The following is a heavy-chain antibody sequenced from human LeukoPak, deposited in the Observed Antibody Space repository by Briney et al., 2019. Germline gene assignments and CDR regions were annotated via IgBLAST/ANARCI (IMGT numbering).Heavy chain of an antibody. J-gene: IGHJ4*02. CDR1: GYTFTSYD. CDR3: ARVLKGRPASDIGRRYFDY. CDR2: MNPNSGNT. V-gene: IGHV1-8*01. Sequence: GASVKVSCKASGYTFTSYDINWVRQATGQGLEWMGWMNPNSGNTGYAQKFQGRVTMTRNTSISTAYMELSSLRSEDTAVYYCARVLKGRPASDIGRRYFDYWGQGTLVTVSS. D-gene: IGHD5-12*01.